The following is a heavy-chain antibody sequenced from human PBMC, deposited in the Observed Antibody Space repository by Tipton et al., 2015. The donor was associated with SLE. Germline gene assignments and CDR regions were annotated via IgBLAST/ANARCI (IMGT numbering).Heavy chain of an antibody. CDR3: ARGDYVWGSYRLDY. D-gene: IGHD3-16*02. Sequence: LRLSCTVSGGSISSYYWSWIRQPPGKGLEWIGYIYYSGSTNYNPSLKSRVTISVDTSKNQFSLKLSSVTAADPAVYYCARGDYVWGSYRLDYWGQVTLVTVSS. CDR1: GGSISSYY. CDR2: IYYSGST. V-gene: IGHV4-59*01. J-gene: IGHJ4*02.